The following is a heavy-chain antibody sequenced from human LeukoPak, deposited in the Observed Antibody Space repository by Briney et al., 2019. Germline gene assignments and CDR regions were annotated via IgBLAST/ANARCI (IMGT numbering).Heavy chain of an antibody. CDR1: GFTFNSYG. CDR3: AKIAVAGSYGMDV. Sequence: QPGRSLRLSCAASGFTFNSYGMHWVRQAPGKGLEWVAVISYDGSNKYYADSVKGRFTISRDNSKNTLYLQMNSLRAEDTAVYYCAKIAVAGSYGMDVWGQGTTVTVSS. CDR2: ISYDGSNK. V-gene: IGHV3-30*18. J-gene: IGHJ6*02. D-gene: IGHD6-19*01.